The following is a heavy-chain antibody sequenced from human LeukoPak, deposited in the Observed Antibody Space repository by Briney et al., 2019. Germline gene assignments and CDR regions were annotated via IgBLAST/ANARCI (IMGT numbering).Heavy chain of an antibody. Sequence: SETLSLTCTVSGGSISSYYWSWIRQPPGKGLEWIGYIYYSGSTNYNPSLKSRVTMSVDTSKNQFSLKLSSVTAADTAVYYCARALGTYYGSGSYGGSYNWFDPWGQGTLVTVSS. CDR2: IYYSGST. CDR1: GGSISSYY. J-gene: IGHJ5*02. D-gene: IGHD3-10*01. CDR3: ARALGTYYGSGSYGGSYNWFDP. V-gene: IGHV4-59*12.